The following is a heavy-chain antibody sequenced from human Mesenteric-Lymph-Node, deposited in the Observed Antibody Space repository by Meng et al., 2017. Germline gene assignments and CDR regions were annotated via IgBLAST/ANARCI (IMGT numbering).Heavy chain of an antibody. CDR2: ISYDGSNK. CDR1: GFTFSSYA. D-gene: IGHD6-13*01. V-gene: IGHV3-30*04. Sequence: LSLTCAASGFTFSSYAMHWVRQAPGKGLEWVAVISYDGSNKYYADSVKGRFTISRDNSKNTLYLQMNSLRAEDTALYYCAKDIRGRIAAAAPYYYYGMDVWGQGTTVTSP. CDR3: AKDIRGRIAAAAPYYYYGMDV. J-gene: IGHJ6*02.